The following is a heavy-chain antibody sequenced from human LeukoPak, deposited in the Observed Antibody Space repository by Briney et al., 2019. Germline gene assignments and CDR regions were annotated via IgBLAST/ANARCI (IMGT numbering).Heavy chain of an antibody. Sequence: KPSETLSLTCTVSGGPISSGGYYWSWIRQPPGKGLEWIGYIHYSGGITYYNPSLKSRVTISVDTSKNQFSLKLSSVTAADTAVYYCARIRMSAFDIWGQGTMVTVSS. CDR3: ARIRMSAFDI. CDR1: GGPISSGGYY. J-gene: IGHJ3*02. CDR2: IHYSGGIT. V-gene: IGHV4-61*08.